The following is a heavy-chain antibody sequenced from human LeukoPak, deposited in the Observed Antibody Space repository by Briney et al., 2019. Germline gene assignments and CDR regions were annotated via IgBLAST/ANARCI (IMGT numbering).Heavy chain of an antibody. CDR2: ISGSGGST. CDR1: GFTFSSYG. J-gene: IGHJ3*02. Sequence: PGGSLRLSCAASGFTFSSYGMSWVRQAPGKGLEWVSAISGSGGSTYYADSVKGRFTISRDNAKNSLYLQMNSLRAEDTAVYYCARDMSESTQGFDIWGQGTMVTVSS. D-gene: IGHD2-2*01. V-gene: IGHV3-23*01. CDR3: ARDMSESTQGFDI.